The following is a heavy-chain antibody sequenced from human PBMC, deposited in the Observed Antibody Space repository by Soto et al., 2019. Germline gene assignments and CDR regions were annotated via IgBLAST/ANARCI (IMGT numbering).Heavy chain of an antibody. CDR3: ARHSASSWSYYYYMGV. CDR2: MYYSGST. Sequence: PSETLSLTCTVSGGSISSSSYYWGWIRQPPGKGLEWIGSMYYSGSTYYNPSLKSRVTISVDTSKNQFSLKLSSVIAADTAVYYCARHSASSWSYYYYMGVWGKGTTVPVSS. CDR1: GGSISSSSYY. D-gene: IGHD3-3*01. V-gene: IGHV4-39*01. J-gene: IGHJ6*03.